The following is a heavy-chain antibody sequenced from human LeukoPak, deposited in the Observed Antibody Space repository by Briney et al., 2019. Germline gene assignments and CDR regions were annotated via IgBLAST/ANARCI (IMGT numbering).Heavy chain of an antibody. J-gene: IGHJ6*02. CDR2: IYYSGST. CDR1: GGSISSYY. V-gene: IGHV4-59*08. Sequence: SETLSLTCTVSGGSISSYYWSWIRQPPGKGLEWIGYIYYSGSTNYNPSLKSRVTISVDTSKNQFSLKLSSVTAADTAVYYCARHGLWFGEFSYGMDVWGQGTTVTVSS. CDR3: ARHGLWFGEFSYGMDV. D-gene: IGHD3-10*01.